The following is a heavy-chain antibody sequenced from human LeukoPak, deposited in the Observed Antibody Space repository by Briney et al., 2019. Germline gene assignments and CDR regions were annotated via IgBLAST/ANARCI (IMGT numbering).Heavy chain of an antibody. CDR3: ARGRGYCSSGSCYDFDY. CDR1: GYSFTNHW. J-gene: IGHJ4*02. D-gene: IGHD2-2*01. Sequence: GESLKISCTGSGYSFTNHWIAWVRQMPGKGLEWMGIIYPGDSETTYSPSFQGRVTISADKSITTTYLQWSSLKASDTAMYYRARGRGYCSSGSCYDFDYWGQGTLVAVSS. V-gene: IGHV5-51*01. CDR2: IYPGDSET.